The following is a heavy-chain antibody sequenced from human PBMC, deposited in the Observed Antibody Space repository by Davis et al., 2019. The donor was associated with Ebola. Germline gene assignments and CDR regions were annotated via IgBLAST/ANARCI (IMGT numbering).Heavy chain of an antibody. CDR2: IHHSGGT. D-gene: IGHD2-21*01. CDR3: ARGILLGYYFDY. V-gene: IGHV4-34*01. Sequence: PSETLSLTCAVFGGSVSGYYWTWIRQPPGKGLEWIGEIHHSGGTSHNPSLKSRVTISLDTSNNQVSLKLSSVTAADTAVYYCARGILLGYYFDYWGQGTLVTVSS. CDR1: GGSVSGYY. J-gene: IGHJ4*02.